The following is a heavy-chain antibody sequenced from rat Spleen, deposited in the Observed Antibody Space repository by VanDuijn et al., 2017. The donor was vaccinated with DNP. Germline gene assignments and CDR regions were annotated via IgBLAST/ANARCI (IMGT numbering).Heavy chain of an antibody. J-gene: IGHJ4*01. CDR2: ISYDGVST. CDR3: ARHYGYYYAMDA. CDR1: VLTFRYST. Sequence: EVQLVESGGGLVQSGRSLKFSCAASVLTFRYSTMAFVGQAPKKGLEWVASISYDGVSTYYGASVKVRFTISRDNAKSTLYLQMNSLRSEDTATYYCARHYGYYYAMDAWGQGTSVTVSS. D-gene: IGHD1-11*01. V-gene: IGHV5-22*01.